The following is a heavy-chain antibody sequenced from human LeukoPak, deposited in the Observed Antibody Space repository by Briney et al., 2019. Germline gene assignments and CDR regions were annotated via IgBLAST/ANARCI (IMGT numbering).Heavy chain of an antibody. J-gene: IGHJ4*02. Sequence: PSETLSLTCAVYGGSFSGYYWSWIRQPPGKGLEWIGEINHSGSTNYNPSLKSRVTISVDTSMNQFSLKLSSVTAADTAVYYCARNFWTYYFDYWGQGTLVTVSS. CDR2: INHSGST. CDR1: GGSFSGYY. CDR3: ARNFWTYYFDY. V-gene: IGHV4-34*01. D-gene: IGHD3/OR15-3a*01.